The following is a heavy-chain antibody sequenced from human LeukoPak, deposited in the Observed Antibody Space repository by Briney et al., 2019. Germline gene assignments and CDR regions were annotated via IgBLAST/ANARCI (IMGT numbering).Heavy chain of an antibody. J-gene: IGHJ4*02. Sequence: GGSLRLSCAASGFTFSSYAMSWVRQAPGKGLEWVAVISYDGSNKYYADSVKGRFTISRDNSKNTLYLQMNSLRAEDTAVYYCAKCSSTSCYIDYWGQGTLVTVSS. CDR3: AKCSSTSCYIDY. CDR2: ISYDGSNK. CDR1: GFTFSSYA. V-gene: IGHV3-30*18. D-gene: IGHD2-2*01.